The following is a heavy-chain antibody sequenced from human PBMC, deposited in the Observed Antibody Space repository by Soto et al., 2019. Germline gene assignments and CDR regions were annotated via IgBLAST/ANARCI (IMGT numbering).Heavy chain of an antibody. V-gene: IGHV4-31*03. CDR2: IFYSGTT. CDR3: ARSNDFWSGYYPN. J-gene: IGHJ4*02. Sequence: QVQLQESGPGLVKPSQTLSLTCTVSGTSISSDDYYWSWIRQRPGKGLEWIGYIFYSGTTYYNPSLKSRVTISVDTSKNQFSLKLSSVTAADSAVYYCARSNDFWSGYYPNWGQGTLVTVSS. CDR1: GTSISSDDYY. D-gene: IGHD3-3*01.